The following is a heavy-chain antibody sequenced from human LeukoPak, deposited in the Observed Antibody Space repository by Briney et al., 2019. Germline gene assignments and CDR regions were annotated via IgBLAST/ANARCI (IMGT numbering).Heavy chain of an antibody. Sequence: GGSLRLSCAASGFTFSSYAMSWVRQAPGKGLEWVSAISGSGGSTYYADSVKGRFTISRDNAKNSLYLQMNSLRAEDTAIYYCARDLTQTGDGDYWGQGTLVTVSS. CDR3: ARDLTQTGDGDY. CDR2: ISGSGGST. V-gene: IGHV3-23*01. CDR1: GFTFSSYA. D-gene: IGHD7-27*01. J-gene: IGHJ4*02.